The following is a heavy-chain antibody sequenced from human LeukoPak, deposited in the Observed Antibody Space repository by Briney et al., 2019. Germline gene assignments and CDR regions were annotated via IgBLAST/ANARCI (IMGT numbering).Heavy chain of an antibody. D-gene: IGHD3-10*01. V-gene: IGHV3-30*02. CDR1: GFTFSDYE. CDR2: IRYDGSNK. Sequence: QPGGSLRLSCAASGFTFSDYEMNWVRQAPGKGLEWVAFIRYDGSNKYYADSVKGRLTISRDNSKNTLYLQMNSLRAEDTAVYYCAKEGITMVRGVIFGNYYYYYMDVWGKGTTVTISS. CDR3: AKEGITMVRGVIFGNYYYYYMDV. J-gene: IGHJ6*03.